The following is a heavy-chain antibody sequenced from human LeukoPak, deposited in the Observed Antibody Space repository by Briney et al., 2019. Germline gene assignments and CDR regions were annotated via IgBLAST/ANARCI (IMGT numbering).Heavy chain of an antibody. J-gene: IGHJ6*03. CDR2: INAGNGNT. V-gene: IGHV1-3*03. CDR3: ARGPSITMVRGLTTRYYYYYMDV. CDR1: GYTFTSYA. Sequence: ASVKVSCKASGYTFTSYAIHWVRQAPGQRLEWMGWINAGNGNTKYSQEFQGRVTITRDPSASTASMELSSLRSEDMAVYYCARGPSITMVRGLTTRYYYYYMDVWGKGTTVTVSS. D-gene: IGHD3-10*01.